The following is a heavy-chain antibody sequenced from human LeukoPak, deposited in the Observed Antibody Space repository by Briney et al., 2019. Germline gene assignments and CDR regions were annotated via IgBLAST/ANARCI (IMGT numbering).Heavy chain of an antibody. V-gene: IGHV4-34*01. CDR2: INDRGHT. CDR1: GGSFSGYH. J-gene: IGHJ4*02. CDR3: ARDPTTVVTLPDSFDF. Sequence: SETLSLTCAVHGGSFSGYHWNGIRQSPEKGLEWIGEINDRGHTNYNPSLKSRVTISVDTSKKQFSLRLSSVTAADTAVYYCARDPTTVVTLPDSFDFWGQGPLVAVSS. D-gene: IGHD4-23*01.